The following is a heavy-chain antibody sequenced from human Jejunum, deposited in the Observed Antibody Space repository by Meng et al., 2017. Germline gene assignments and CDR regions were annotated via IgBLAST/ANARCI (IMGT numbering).Heavy chain of an antibody. J-gene: IGHJ4*02. D-gene: IGHD3-22*01. CDR2: IYWDDDK. V-gene: IGHV2-5*02. Sequence: QITMKESGPTLVKPPQTLTLTCTFSGCSLSTSGVGVGWIRQPPGKALEWLAIIYWDDDKRYSPSLKSRLTITKDTSKNQVVLTMTNMDPVDTATYYCARLPDYYDTSGYYGWGQGTLVTVSS. CDR3: ARLPDYYDTSGYYG. CDR1: GCSLSTSGVG.